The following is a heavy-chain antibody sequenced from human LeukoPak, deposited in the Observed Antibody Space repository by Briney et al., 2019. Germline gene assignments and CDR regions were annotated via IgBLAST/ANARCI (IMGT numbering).Heavy chain of an antibody. CDR3: AKDDVLLWFGELLGVDY. D-gene: IGHD3-10*01. Sequence: GRSLRLSCAASGFTFDDYAMHWVRQAPGKGLEWVSGISWNSGSIGYADSVKGRFTISRDNSKNTLYLQMNSLRAEDTAVYYCAKDDVLLWFGELLGVDYWGQGTLVTVSS. V-gene: IGHV3-9*01. CDR2: ISWNSGSI. J-gene: IGHJ4*02. CDR1: GFTFDDYA.